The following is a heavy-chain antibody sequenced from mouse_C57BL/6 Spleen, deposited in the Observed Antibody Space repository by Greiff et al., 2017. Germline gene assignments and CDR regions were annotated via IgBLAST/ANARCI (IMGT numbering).Heavy chain of an antibody. J-gene: IGHJ3*01. D-gene: IGHD2-4*01. CDR2: IDPSDSYT. CDR1: GYIFTSYW. Sequence: QVQLQQPGAELVMPGASVKLSCKASGYIFTSYWMHWVKQRPGQGLEWIGEIDPSDSYTNYNQKFKGKSTLTVDKSSSTAYMQLSSLTSEDSAVYYCARGDDYDPFAYWGQGTLVTVSA. V-gene: IGHV1-69*01. CDR3: ARGDDYDPFAY.